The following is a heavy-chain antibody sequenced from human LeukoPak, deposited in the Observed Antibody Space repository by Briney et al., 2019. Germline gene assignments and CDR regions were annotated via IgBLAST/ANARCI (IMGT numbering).Heavy chain of an antibody. J-gene: IGHJ5*02. CDR2: INPNSGGT. D-gene: IGHD6-19*01. CDR3: ARVSHGLEWLELFPAENWFDP. Sequence: GASVKVSCKASGYTFTSYGISWVRQAPGQGLEWMGWINPNSGGTNYAQKFQGRVTMTRDTSISTAYMELSRLRSDDTAVYYCARVSHGLEWLELFPAENWFDPWGQGTLVTVSS. CDR1: GYTFTSYG. V-gene: IGHV1-2*02.